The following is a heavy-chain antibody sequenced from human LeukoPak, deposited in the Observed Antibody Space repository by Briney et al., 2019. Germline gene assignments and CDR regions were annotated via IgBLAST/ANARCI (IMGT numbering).Heavy chain of an antibody. J-gene: IGHJ4*02. CDR2: IYPGDSDT. CDR3: ARLPEEGGGYYYFDY. V-gene: IGHV5-51*01. Sequence: GESLKISCKGSGYSFTSYWIGWVRQMPGKGLEWMGLIYPGDSDTKYSPPFQGQVTISADKSISTAYLQWSSLKASDTAMYYCARLPEEGGGYYYFDYWGQGTLVTVSS. D-gene: IGHD3-22*01. CDR1: GYSFTSYW.